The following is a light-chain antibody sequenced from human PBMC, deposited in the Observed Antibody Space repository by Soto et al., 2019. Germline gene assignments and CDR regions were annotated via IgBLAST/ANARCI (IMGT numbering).Light chain of an antibody. Sequence: DIQMTQSPSSLPACVVDRVTIAGQAGQGISHYLNWYQQKPGKAPKLLIYDAYNLDTGVTSRFSGSGSGTDFTLTITSLQPEDVAIYFCQPYDNLPITFGPGTRLEIK. J-gene: IGKJ5*01. CDR3: QPYDNLPIT. CDR2: DAY. CDR1: QGISHY. V-gene: IGKV1-33*01.